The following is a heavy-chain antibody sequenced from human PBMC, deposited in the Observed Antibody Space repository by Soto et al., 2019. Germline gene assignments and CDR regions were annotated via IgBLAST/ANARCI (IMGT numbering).Heavy chain of an antibody. J-gene: IGHJ4*02. D-gene: IGHD2-2*01. CDR3: AKGLVPAAKTSLNDY. V-gene: IGHV4-39*01. CDR2: IYYSGST. Sequence: ETLSLTCTVSGGSISSSSYYCCWIRQPPGKGLEWIGSIYYSGSTYYNPSLKSRVTISVDTSKNQFSLKLSSVTAADTAVYYCAKGLVPAAKTSLNDYWGQGTLVTVSS. CDR1: GGSISSSSYY.